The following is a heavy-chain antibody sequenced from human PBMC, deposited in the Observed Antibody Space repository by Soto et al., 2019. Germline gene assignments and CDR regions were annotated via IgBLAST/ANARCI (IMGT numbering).Heavy chain of an antibody. CDR2: ISYDGSNK. CDR1: GFTFSSYA. D-gene: IGHD3-22*01. CDR3: ARDTSHYYDSSGYHY. Sequence: GGSLRLACAASGFTFSSYAMHWVRQAPGKGLEWVAVISYDGSNKYCADSVKGRFTISRDNSKNTLYLQMNSLRAEDTAVYYCARDTSHYYDSSGYHYWGQGTLVTVSS. V-gene: IGHV3-30-3*01. J-gene: IGHJ4*02.